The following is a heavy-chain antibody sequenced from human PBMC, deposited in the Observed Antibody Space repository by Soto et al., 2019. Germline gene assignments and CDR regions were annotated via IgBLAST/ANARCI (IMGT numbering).Heavy chain of an antibody. J-gene: IGHJ3*02. D-gene: IGHD5-18*01. CDR2: ILDDGSNK. CDR3: ARDRDTAMVDGALDM. CDR1: GFTFSDYG. V-gene: IGHV3-33*01. Sequence: QVQLVESGGGVVQPGRSLRLSCAASGFTFSDYGMHWVRQAPGKGLEWVAGILDDGSNKYYADSVKGRFTISRDNSKNTLYVQMNGLRAEDTAVYYCARDRDTAMVDGALDMWGQGTMVIVSS.